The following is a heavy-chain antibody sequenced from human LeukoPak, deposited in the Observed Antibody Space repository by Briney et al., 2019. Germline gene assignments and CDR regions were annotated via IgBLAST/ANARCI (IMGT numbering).Heavy chain of an antibody. CDR3: ARSSVSGTYSGGY. J-gene: IGHJ4*02. CDR1: GGSINTYY. Sequence: SETLSLTCTVAGGSINTYYWSWIRQPPGKGLEWIGYIYYGGSTYSNPSLKGRVTLSSDTSKNQFSLKLTSVTAADTAVYYCARSSVSGTYSGGYWGQGILVTVSS. D-gene: IGHD3-10*01. CDR2: IYYGGST. V-gene: IGHV4-59*08.